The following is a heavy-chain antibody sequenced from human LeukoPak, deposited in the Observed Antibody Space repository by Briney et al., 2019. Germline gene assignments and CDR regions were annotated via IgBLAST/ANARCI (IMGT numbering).Heavy chain of an antibody. CDR2: ISYDGSNK. CDR3: AKSYYYGSGSYGDLGVFDY. D-gene: IGHD3-10*01. V-gene: IGHV3-30*18. Sequence: GGSLRLSCAASGFTFSTYGMHWVRQAPGKGLEWVAIISYDGSNKYYADSVKGRFIISRDNSKNTLYLQMNSLRAEDTALYYCAKSYYYGSGSYGDLGVFDYWGQGTLVTVSS. CDR1: GFTFSTYG. J-gene: IGHJ4*02.